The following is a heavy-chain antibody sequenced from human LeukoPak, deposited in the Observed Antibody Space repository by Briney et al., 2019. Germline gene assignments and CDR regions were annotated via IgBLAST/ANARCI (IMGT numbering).Heavy chain of an antibody. V-gene: IGHV3-48*01. Sequence: GGSLRLSCVASGFTCRIYGMNWVRHAPGKGPEWVSYISHTSDSILYADSVKGRFTMSRDNAKKSLYLQMNSLRAEDSAVYYCARATRNGYDYWGQGTLVTVSS. CDR3: ARATRNGYDY. CDR2: ISHTSDSI. J-gene: IGHJ4*02. CDR1: GFTCRIYG. D-gene: IGHD5-24*01.